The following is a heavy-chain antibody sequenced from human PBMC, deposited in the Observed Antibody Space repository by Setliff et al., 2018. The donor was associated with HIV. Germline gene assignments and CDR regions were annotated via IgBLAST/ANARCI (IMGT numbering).Heavy chain of an antibody. CDR1: GFDFGFMA. V-gene: IGHV3-23*01. J-gene: IGHJ4*01. CDR3: ARGIPTLLDFGEEYYFDS. D-gene: IGHD3-10*01. Sequence: QPGGSLRLSCTASGFDFGFMAMSWVRQAPGKGLEWVSTVSGRGAATYYADSVKGRFTISRDTSETTLFLEMNSLRAEDTAVYYCARGIPTLLDFGEEYYFDSWGRGILVTVSS. CDR2: VSGRGAAT.